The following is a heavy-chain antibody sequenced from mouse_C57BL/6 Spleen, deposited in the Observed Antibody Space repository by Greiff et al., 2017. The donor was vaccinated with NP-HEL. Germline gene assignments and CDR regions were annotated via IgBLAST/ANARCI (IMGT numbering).Heavy chain of an antibody. CDR3: AREGGYYGSSSFAY. J-gene: IGHJ3*01. D-gene: IGHD1-1*01. V-gene: IGHV1-26*01. CDR2: INPNNGGT. Sequence: EVQLQQSGPELVKPGASVKISCKASGYTFTDYYMNWVKQSHGKSLEWIGDINPNNGGTSYNQKFKGKATLTVDKSSSTAYMELRILTSEDSAVYYCAREGGYYGSSSFAYWGQGTLVTVSA. CDR1: GYTFTDYY.